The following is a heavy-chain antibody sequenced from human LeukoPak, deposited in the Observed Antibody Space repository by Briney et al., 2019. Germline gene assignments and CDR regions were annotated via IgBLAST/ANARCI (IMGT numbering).Heavy chain of an antibody. J-gene: IGHJ6*03. CDR2: ISSSSSYI. CDR3: ARVLYGANYYYYMDV. V-gene: IGHV3-21*01. CDR1: GFTFSSYS. Sequence: GGSLRLSCAASGFTFSSYSMYWVRQAPGKGLGWVSSISSSSSYIYYADSVKGRFTISRDNAKNSLCLQMNSLRAEDTAVYYCARVLYGANYYYYMDVWGKGTTVTVSS. D-gene: IGHD4-17*01.